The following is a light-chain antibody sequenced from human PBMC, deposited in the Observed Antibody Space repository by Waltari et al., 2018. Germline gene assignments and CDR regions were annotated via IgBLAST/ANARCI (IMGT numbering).Light chain of an antibody. CDR1: SSNIGSNY. CDR3: AAWDDSLSGSWV. V-gene: IGLV1-47*01. Sequence: QSVLTQPPSASGTPGQRVTISCSGSSSNIGSNYVYWYQQLPGTAPKLLINRNTHRPSGAPGRVAGSKSGTSASLAIRGLRSEDEADYYCAAWDDSLSGSWVFGGGTKLTVL. CDR2: RNT. J-gene: IGLJ3*02.